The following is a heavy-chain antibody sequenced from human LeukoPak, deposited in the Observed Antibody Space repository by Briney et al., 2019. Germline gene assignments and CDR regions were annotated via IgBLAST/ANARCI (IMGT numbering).Heavy chain of an antibody. J-gene: IGHJ4*02. D-gene: IGHD6-13*01. CDR2: INPNSGGT. CDR3: ARIRSSWYDSDY. V-gene: IGHV1-2*02. CDR1: GYTFTGYY. Sequence: GASVKVSCKASGYTFTGYYMHWVRQAPGQGLEWMGWINPNSGGTNYARKFQGRVTMTRDTSISTAYLQWSSLKASDTAMYYCARIRSSWYDSDYWGQGTLVTVSS.